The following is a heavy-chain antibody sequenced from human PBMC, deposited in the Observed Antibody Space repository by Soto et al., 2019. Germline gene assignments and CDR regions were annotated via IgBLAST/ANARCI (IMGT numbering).Heavy chain of an antibody. V-gene: IGHV1-69*06. J-gene: IGHJ6*02. CDR3: ARLPPYYDLRGGMDV. D-gene: IGHD3-3*01. CDR1: GGTFSSYA. CDR2: IIPIFGTA. Sequence: SVKVSCKASGGTFSSYAISWVRQAPGQGLEWMGGIIPIFGTANYAQKFQGRVTITADKSTGTAYMELSSLRSEDTAVYYCARLPPYYDLRGGMDVWGQGTTVTVSS.